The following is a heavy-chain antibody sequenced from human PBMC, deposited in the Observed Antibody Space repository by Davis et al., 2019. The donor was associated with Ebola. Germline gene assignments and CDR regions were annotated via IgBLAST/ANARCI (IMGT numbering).Heavy chain of an antibody. CDR3: ARDLGCGGDCYYDAFDI. D-gene: IGHD2-21*02. CDR1: GFTFSSYA. J-gene: IGHJ3*02. CDR2: ISGSGGST. Sequence: GESLKISCAASGFTFSSYAMSWVRQAPGKGLEWVSAISGSGGSTYYADSVKGRFTISRDNSKTTLYLQMNSLRDEDTAVYYCARDLGCGGDCYYDAFDIWGQGTMVTVSS. V-gene: IGHV3-23*01.